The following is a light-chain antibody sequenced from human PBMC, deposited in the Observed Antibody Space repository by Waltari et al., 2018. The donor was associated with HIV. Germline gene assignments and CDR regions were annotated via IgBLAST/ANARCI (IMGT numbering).Light chain of an antibody. CDR2: EVS. CDR3: SSYAGSNIWV. Sequence: QSALTQPPSASGSPGQSVTISCTGTSRDVGAYNYVCGHQQSPGKAPKPMIYEVSRRPSGVPDRFSGSKSGNTASLTVSGLQAEDEADYYCSSYAGSNIWVFGGGTKLTVL. V-gene: IGLV2-8*01. CDR1: SRDVGAYNY. J-gene: IGLJ3*02.